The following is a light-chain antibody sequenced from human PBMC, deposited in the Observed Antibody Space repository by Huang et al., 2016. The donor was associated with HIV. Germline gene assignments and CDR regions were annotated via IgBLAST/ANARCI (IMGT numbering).Light chain of an antibody. CDR3: QRYGSSPPYT. J-gene: IGKJ2*01. CDR2: ATS. V-gene: IGKV3-20*01. Sequence: EVVLTQSPDTLSLSPGESATLSCRASQSLGSSSLAWYQQKPGQAPRLLIYATSTRPTGIPDRFSGSGSGTDFSLTVTRLEPEDFAVYYCQRYGSSPPYTFGQGTKLEI. CDR1: QSLGSSS.